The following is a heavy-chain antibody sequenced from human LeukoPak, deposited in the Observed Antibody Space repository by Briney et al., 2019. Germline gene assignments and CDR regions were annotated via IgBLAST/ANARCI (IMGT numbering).Heavy chain of an antibody. V-gene: IGHV4-34*01. Sequence: SETLSLTCAVYGGSFSGYYWSWIRQPPGKGLEWIGEINHSGSTNYNPSLKSRVTISVDTSKNQFSLKLSSVTAADTAVYYCARIAGYSTIDYWGQGTLVTVSS. CDR3: ARIAGYSTIDY. CDR2: INHSGST. CDR1: GGSFSGYY. D-gene: IGHD4-11*01. J-gene: IGHJ4*02.